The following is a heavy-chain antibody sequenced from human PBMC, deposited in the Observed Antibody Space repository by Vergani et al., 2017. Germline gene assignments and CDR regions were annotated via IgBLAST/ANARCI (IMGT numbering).Heavy chain of an antibody. V-gene: IGHV4-34*01. J-gene: IGHJ6*02. D-gene: IGHD3-10*01. Sequence: QVQLQQWGAGLLKPSETLSLTCAVYGGSFSGYYWSWIRQPPGKGLEWIVEINHSGSTNNNPSLKSRVTISVDTYKNQFSLKLSSVTAADTAVYYCAGVSGPVVRGHYCMDVWGQGTTVTVSS. CDR1: GGSFSGYY. CDR3: AGVSGPVVRGHYCMDV. CDR2: INHSGST.